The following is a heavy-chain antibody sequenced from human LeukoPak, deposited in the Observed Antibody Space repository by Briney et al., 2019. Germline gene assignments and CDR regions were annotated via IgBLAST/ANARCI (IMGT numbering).Heavy chain of an antibody. CDR1: GFTFSSYS. CDR3: TTVGGSYYEGQYYFDS. Sequence: PGGSLRLSCAASGFTFSSYSMNWVRQAPGKGLEWVSSISSSSSYIYYADSVKGRFTISRDNAKNSLYLQMNSLKTEDTAVYYCTTVGGSYYEGQYYFDSWGQGTLVTVSS. J-gene: IGHJ4*02. V-gene: IGHV3-21*03. CDR2: ISSSSSYI. D-gene: IGHD1-26*01.